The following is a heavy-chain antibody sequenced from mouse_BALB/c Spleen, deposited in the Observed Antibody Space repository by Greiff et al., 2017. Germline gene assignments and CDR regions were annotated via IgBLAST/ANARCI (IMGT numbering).Heavy chain of an antibody. J-gene: IGHJ2*01. CDR2: IYPGNSDT. CDR1: GYTFTSYW. V-gene: IGHV1-5*01. CDR3: TGAYYRYFDY. Sequence: EVQGVESGTVLARPGASVKMSCKASGYTFTSYWMHWVKQRPGQGLEWIGAIYPGNSDTSYNQKFKGKAKLTAVTSTSTAYMELSSLTNEDSAVYYCTGAYYRYFDYWGQGTTLTVSS. D-gene: IGHD2-14*01.